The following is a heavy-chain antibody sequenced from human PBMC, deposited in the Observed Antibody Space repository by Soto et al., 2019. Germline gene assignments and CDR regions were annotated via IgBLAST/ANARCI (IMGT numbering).Heavy chain of an antibody. D-gene: IGHD5-12*01. Sequence: SETLSLTCTVSVGSIRRYYWNWIRQPPGKGLEWIGYIYYSGSTNYNPSLKSRVTISVDTSKNQFSLKLTSVTAADTAVYYCARGDIVATITHYYFDYWGQGTLVTVSS. V-gene: IGHV4-59*01. CDR3: ARGDIVATITHYYFDY. J-gene: IGHJ4*02. CDR1: VGSIRRYY. CDR2: IYYSGST.